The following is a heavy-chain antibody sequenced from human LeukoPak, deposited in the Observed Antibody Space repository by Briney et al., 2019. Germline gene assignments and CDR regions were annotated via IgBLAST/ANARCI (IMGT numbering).Heavy chain of an antibody. V-gene: IGHV1-69*13. CDR1: GGTFSSYA. D-gene: IGHD3-22*01. Sequence: SVKVSCKASGGTFSSYAISWVRQAPGQGLEWMGGVIPIFGTANYAQKFQGSVTITADESTSTAYMELSSLRSEDTAVYYCARWKRSGYYFDYWGQGTLVTVSS. CDR3: ARWKRSGYYFDY. J-gene: IGHJ4*02. CDR2: VIPIFGTA.